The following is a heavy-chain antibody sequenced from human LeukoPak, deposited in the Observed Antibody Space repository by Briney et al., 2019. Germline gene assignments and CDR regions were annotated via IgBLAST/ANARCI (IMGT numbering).Heavy chain of an antibody. CDR2: IWYDGSNK. CDR3: ARSTTTVVTSYYYYGMDV. Sequence: GGSLRLSCAASGFTFSSYGMHWVRQAPGKGLEWVAVIWYDGSNKYYADFVKGRFTISRDNSKNTLYLQMNSLRAEDTAVYYCARSTTTVVTSYYYYGMDVWGQGTTVTVSS. D-gene: IGHD4-23*01. J-gene: IGHJ6*02. V-gene: IGHV3-33*01. CDR1: GFTFSSYG.